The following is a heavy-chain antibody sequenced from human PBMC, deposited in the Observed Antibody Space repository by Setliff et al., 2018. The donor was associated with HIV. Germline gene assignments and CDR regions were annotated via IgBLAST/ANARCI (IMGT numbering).Heavy chain of an antibody. CDR2: AYWDDDK. CDR1: GFSIGTSGVG. J-gene: IGHJ6*03. CDR3: AHSYCSSTSCYPHYYYYMDV. Sequence: SGPTLANPTQTLTLTCTFSGFSIGTSGVGVGWIRQPPGGALEWLAFAYWDDDKSYRPSLESRLTITKDTSKNQVVLTMTNMDPVDTATYYCAHSYCSSTSCYPHYYYYMDVWGKGTTVTVSS. D-gene: IGHD2-2*01. V-gene: IGHV2-5*02.